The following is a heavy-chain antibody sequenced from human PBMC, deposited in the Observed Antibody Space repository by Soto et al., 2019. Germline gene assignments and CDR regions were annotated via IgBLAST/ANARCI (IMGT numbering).Heavy chain of an antibody. J-gene: IGHJ4*02. D-gene: IGHD3-3*01. CDR2: FDPEDGET. Sequence: GASVKVSCKVSGYTLTELSMHWVRQAPGKGLEWMGGFDPEDGETIYAQKFQGRVTMTEDTSTDTAYMELSSLRSEDTAVYYCATETDFWSGFGRGFDYWGQGTLVTVSS. CDR1: GYTLTELS. V-gene: IGHV1-24*01. CDR3: ATETDFWSGFGRGFDY.